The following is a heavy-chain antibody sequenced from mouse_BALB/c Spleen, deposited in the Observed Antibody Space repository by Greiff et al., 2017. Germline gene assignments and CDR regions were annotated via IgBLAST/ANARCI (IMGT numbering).Heavy chain of an antibody. CDR1: GYTFTDYE. V-gene: IGHV1-15*01. J-gene: IGHJ4*01. CDR3: TRNYRYPYAMDY. CDR2: IDPETGGT. Sequence: VQLQQSGAELVRPGASVTLSCKASGYTFTDYEMHWVKQTPVHGLEWIGAIDPETGGTAYNQKFKGKATLTADKSSSTAYMELRSLTSEDSAVYYCTRNYRYPYAMDYWGQGTSVTVSS. D-gene: IGHD2-14*01.